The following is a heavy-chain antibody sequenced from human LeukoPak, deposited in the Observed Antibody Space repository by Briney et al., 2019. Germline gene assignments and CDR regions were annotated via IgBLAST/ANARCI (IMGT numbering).Heavy chain of an antibody. D-gene: IGHD2-2*01. Sequence: ASVKVSCKASGYTFTLYYMHWVRQAPGQGLEWMGTNNPSGGSTHYAQRFQGRVTMTRDTSTSTVDMELSSLRSEDTAVYYCARGYCSSTSCYAWFDPWGQGTLVTVSS. CDR1: GYTFTLYY. CDR3: ARGYCSSTSCYAWFDP. V-gene: IGHV1-46*01. CDR2: NNPSGGST. J-gene: IGHJ5*02.